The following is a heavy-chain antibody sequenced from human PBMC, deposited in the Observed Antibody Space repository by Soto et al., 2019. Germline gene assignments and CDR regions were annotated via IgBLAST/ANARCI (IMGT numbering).Heavy chain of an antibody. Sequence: SETLSLTCTVSGGSISSYYWSWIRQPPGKGLEWIGYIYYSGSSNYNPSLKSRVTISVDTSKNQFSLKLSSVTAADTAVYYCAREIAAAAFDYWGQGTLVTVSS. CDR1: GGSISSYY. CDR3: AREIAAAAFDY. D-gene: IGHD6-13*01. J-gene: IGHJ4*02. V-gene: IGHV4-59*01. CDR2: IYYSGSS.